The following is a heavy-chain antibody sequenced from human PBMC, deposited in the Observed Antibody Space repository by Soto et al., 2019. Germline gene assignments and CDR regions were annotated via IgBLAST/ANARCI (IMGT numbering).Heavy chain of an antibody. CDR2: INSDGSST. V-gene: IGHV3-74*01. D-gene: IGHD4-4*01. Sequence: GGSLRLSCAASGFTFSSYWMHWVRQAPGKGLVWVSRINSDGSSTNYADSVKGRFTISRDNAKNTLYLQMNSLRAEDTAVYYCARVGDTVTTFDYWGQGTPVTVPQ. CDR1: GFTFSSYW. CDR3: ARVGDTVTTFDY. J-gene: IGHJ4*02.